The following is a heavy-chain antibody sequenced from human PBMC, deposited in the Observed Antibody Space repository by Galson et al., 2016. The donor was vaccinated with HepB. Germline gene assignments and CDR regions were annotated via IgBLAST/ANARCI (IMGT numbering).Heavy chain of an antibody. CDR2: ISSRGTTI. Sequence: SLRPSCAASGFTFSDNYMSWSRQPPGKGVEWLSYISSRGTTIYYADSVKGRFTISRNNAENSLYLQVNSLRADDTAMYYCARRWDAFDLWGQGTTVTVSS. D-gene: IGHD2-15*01. CDR3: ARRWDAFDL. J-gene: IGHJ3*01. CDR1: GFTFSDNY. V-gene: IGHV3-11*01.